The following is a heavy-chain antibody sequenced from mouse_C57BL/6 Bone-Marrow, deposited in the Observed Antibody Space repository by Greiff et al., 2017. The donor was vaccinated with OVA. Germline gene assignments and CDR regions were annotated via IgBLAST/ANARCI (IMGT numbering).Heavy chain of an antibody. D-gene: IGHD1-1*01. V-gene: IGHV1-74*01. CDR1: GYTFTSYW. CDR2: IHPSDSDT. Sequence: VQLQQPGAELVKPGASVKVSCKASGYTFTSYWMHWVKQRPGQGLEWIGRIHPSDSDTNYNQKFKGKATLTVDKSSSTAYMQLSSLTSEDSAVYYCAAYYGSSPWFAYWGQGTLVTVSA. J-gene: IGHJ3*01. CDR3: AAYYGSSPWFAY.